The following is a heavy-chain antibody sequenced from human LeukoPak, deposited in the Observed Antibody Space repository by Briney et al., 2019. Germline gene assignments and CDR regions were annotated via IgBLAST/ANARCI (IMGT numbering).Heavy chain of an antibody. Sequence: ASVKVSCKASGYTFTGYYMHWVRQAPGQGLEWLGWINPNSGGTNFAQKFQGRGTMTRDTSISTAYMQLSKLRSDDTAVYYCARDWDGMDVWGQGTTVTVSS. J-gene: IGHJ6*02. D-gene: IGHD3-16*01. V-gene: IGHV1-2*02. CDR2: INPNSGGT. CDR3: ARDWDGMDV. CDR1: GYTFTGYY.